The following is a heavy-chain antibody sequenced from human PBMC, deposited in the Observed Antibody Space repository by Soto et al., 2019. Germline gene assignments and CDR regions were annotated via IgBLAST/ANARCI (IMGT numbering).Heavy chain of an antibody. Sequence: QVQLVQSGAEVKKPGASVKVSCKASGFIFTNYGITWLRQAPGQGLEWMGWVSAYNGYTNYAQNLQGRVTMTTVTSTSTAYMDLWSLSSDDTAVYYCARSAARTIWYMDVWGEGTTVTVSS. CDR2: VSAYNGYT. D-gene: IGHD2-15*01. CDR1: GFIFTNYG. CDR3: ARSAARTIWYMDV. J-gene: IGHJ6*04. V-gene: IGHV1-18*01.